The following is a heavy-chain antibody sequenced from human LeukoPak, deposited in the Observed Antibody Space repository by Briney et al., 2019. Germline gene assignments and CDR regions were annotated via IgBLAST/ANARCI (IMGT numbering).Heavy chain of an antibody. J-gene: IGHJ3*02. CDR1: GFTFSSYA. CDR2: ISGSGGST. V-gene: IGHV3-23*01. Sequence: GGSLRLSCAASGFTFSSYAMSWVRQAPGKGLEWVSAISGSGGSTYYADSVKGRFTISRDNAKNSLYLQMNSLRDEDTAVYYCARGPYGDYVDAFDIWGQGTMVTVSS. CDR3: ARGPYGDYVDAFDI. D-gene: IGHD4-17*01.